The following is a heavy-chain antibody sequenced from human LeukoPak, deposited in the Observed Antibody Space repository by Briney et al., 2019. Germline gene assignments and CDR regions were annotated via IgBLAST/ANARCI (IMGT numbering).Heavy chain of an antibody. Sequence: ASVKVSCKASRYIFTSCGISWVRQAAGQGLEWMGWINPNSGATNYAQKFQGRVTMTSDTSISTAYMELSSLRSDDTAVYFCARGVVAVTFYYYMDVWGKGTTVTVSS. CDR2: INPNSGAT. CDR3: ARGVVAVTFYYYMDV. D-gene: IGHD2-15*01. J-gene: IGHJ6*03. V-gene: IGHV1-2*02. CDR1: RYIFTSCG.